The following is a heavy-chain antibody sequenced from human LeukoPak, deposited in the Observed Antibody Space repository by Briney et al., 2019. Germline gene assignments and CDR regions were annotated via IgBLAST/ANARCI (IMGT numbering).Heavy chain of an antibody. Sequence: SETLSLTCTVSGGSISSSSYYWGWIRQPPGKGLEWIGSIYYSGSTYYNPSLKSRVTISVDTSKNQFSLKLSSVTAADTAVYYCARDPYYGMDVWGQGTTVTVSS. J-gene: IGHJ6*02. V-gene: IGHV4-39*07. CDR1: GGSISSSSYY. CDR3: ARDPYYGMDV. CDR2: IYYSGST.